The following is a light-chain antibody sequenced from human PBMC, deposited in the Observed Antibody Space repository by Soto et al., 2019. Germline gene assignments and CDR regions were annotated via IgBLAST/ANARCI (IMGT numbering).Light chain of an antibody. V-gene: IGLV2-14*01. CDR3: SSYTNSSTHV. CDR2: EVS. Sequence: QSVLTQPASVSGSPGQSITISCTGTSSDGGGYNYVSWYQQHPGKAPKLMIYEVSNRPSGVSNRFSGSKSGNTASLTISGLQAEDEADYYCSSYTNSSTHVFGTGTKLTVL. CDR1: SSDGGGYNY. J-gene: IGLJ1*01.